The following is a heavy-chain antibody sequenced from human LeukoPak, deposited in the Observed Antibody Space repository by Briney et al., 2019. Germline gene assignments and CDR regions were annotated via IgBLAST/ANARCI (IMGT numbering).Heavy chain of an antibody. CDR3: ARVLKRFGEPLGY. J-gene: IGHJ4*02. V-gene: IGHV1-18*01. CDR2: ISAYNGNT. D-gene: IGHD3-10*01. CDR1: GGTFSSYT. Sequence: ASVKVSCKASGGTFSSYTISWVRQAPGQGLEWMGWISAYNGNTNYAQKLQGRVTMTTDTSTSTAYMELRSLRSDDTAVYYCARVLKRFGEPLGYWGQGTLVTVSS.